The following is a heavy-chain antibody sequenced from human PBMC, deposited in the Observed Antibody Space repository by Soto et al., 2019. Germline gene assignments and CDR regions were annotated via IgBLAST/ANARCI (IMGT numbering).Heavy chain of an antibody. Sequence: QVQLVESGGGVVQPGRSLRLSCAASGFTFSSYGMHWVRQAPGKGLEWVALISYDGSDKYYADSVKGRFIISRDNSKSTLYLQMNSLRAEDTGVYYCAKDQRGYEIDYWGQGTLVTVSS. D-gene: IGHD5-12*01. CDR2: ISYDGSDK. CDR3: AKDQRGYEIDY. J-gene: IGHJ4*02. CDR1: GFTFSSYG. V-gene: IGHV3-30*18.